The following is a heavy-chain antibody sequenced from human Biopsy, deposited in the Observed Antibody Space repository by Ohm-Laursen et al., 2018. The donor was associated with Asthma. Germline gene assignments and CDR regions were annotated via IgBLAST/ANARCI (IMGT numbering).Heavy chain of an antibody. J-gene: IGHJ6*02. CDR3: ARSIYDFWSGYYGMDV. Sequence: SLRLSCAASGFTFSSYGMHWVRQAPGKGLEWVGVIWYDGSNKYYADSVKGRFTISRDNSKNTLYLQMNSLRAEDTAVYYCARSIYDFWSGYYGMDVWGQGTTVTVSS. CDR1: GFTFSSYG. V-gene: IGHV3-33*01. D-gene: IGHD3-3*01. CDR2: IWYDGSNK.